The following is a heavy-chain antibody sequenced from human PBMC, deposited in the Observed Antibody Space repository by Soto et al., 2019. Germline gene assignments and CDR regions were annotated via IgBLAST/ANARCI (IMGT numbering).Heavy chain of an antibody. Sequence: SETLSLTCTVSGGSLSSHYWGWIRQPPGKGLEWIGDIYYTGNTNYNPSLKSRVTISVDTSKNQFSLKLSAVTAADTAVYYCARVGDVSGYYRNFDYWGQGTLVTVSS. J-gene: IGHJ4*02. CDR1: GGSLSSHY. CDR2: IYYTGNT. CDR3: ARVGDVSGYYRNFDY. V-gene: IGHV4-59*11. D-gene: IGHD3-22*01.